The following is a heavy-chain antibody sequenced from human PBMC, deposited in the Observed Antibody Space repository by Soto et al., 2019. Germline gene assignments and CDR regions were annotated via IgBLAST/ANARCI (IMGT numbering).Heavy chain of an antibody. CDR2: INHSGST. V-gene: IGHV4-34*01. D-gene: IGHD2-2*01. CDR1: GGSFSGYY. J-gene: IGHJ4*02. Sequence: PSETLSLTCAVYGGSFSGYYWSWIRQPPGKGLEWIGEINHSGSTNYNPSLKSRVTISVDTSKNQFSLKLSSVTAADTAVYYCARGLTTPGAKDIVVVPAAESYYFDYWGQGTLVTVSS. CDR3: ARGLTTPGAKDIVVVPAAESYYFDY.